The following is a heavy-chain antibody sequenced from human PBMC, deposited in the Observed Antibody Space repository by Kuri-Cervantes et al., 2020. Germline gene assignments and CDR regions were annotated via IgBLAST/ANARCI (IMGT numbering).Heavy chain of an antibody. J-gene: IGHJ4*02. CDR2: INHSGST. Sequence: SETLSLTCTVSGGSISSSSYYWGWIRQPPGKGLEWIGEINHSGSTNYNPSLKSRVTISADTSKNQFSLKLSSVTAADTAVYYCARGAFGDPYTSGWQDWGQGTLVTVSS. V-gene: IGHV4-39*07. CDR3: ARGAFGDPYTSGWQD. CDR1: GGSISSSSYY. D-gene: IGHD6-19*01.